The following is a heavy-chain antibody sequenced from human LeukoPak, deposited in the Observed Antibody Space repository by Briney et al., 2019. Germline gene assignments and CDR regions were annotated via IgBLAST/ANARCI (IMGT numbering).Heavy chain of an antibody. CDR3: ARQGALGWLTLDY. J-gene: IGHJ4*02. D-gene: IGHD2-21*01. Sequence: SETLSLTCTVSGGSITSTLYYWGWFRQSSGKGLEWIGSIYYSGSTYYNPSLKSRVTISVDTSKNQFSLRLTSVTAADTAVYFCARQGALGWLTLDYWGQGTLVSVSS. CDR2: IYYSGST. V-gene: IGHV4-39*01. CDR1: GGSITSTLYY.